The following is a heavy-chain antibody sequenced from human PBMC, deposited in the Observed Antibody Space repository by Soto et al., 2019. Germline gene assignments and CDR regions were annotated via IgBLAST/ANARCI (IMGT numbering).Heavy chain of an antibody. CDR1: GGSISSYY. V-gene: IGHV4-59*01. D-gene: IGHD3-10*01. Sequence: SETLSLTCTVSGGSISSYYWSWIRQPPGKGLEWIGYIYYSGSTNYNPSLKSRVTISVDTSKNQFSPKLSSVTAADTAVYYCASNYGSGSYYREYYYYGMDVWGQGTTVTVSS. CDR2: IYYSGST. CDR3: ASNYGSGSYYREYYYYGMDV. J-gene: IGHJ6*02.